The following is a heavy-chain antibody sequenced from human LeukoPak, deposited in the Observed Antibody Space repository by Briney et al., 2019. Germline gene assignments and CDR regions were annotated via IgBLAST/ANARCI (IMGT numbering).Heavy chain of an antibody. CDR2: ISGSGGST. V-gene: IGHV3-23*01. CDR1: XXXXXXXX. Sequence: LXXSCAAXXXXXXXXXMSWXRXAXGKXLXXVXXISGSGGSTYYADSVKGRFTISRDNSKNTLYLQMNSLRAEDTAVYYCCSGYSSEQGGYFDYWGQGTLVTVSS. CDR3: CSGYSSEQGGYFDY. D-gene: IGHD3-22*01. J-gene: IGHJ4*02.